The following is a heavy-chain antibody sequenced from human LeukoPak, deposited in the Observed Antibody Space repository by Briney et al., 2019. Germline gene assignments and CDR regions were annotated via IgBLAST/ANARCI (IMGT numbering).Heavy chain of an antibody. V-gene: IGHV3-30-3*01. CDR3: AIFSLGDAFDI. J-gene: IGHJ3*02. CDR2: ISYDGSNK. Sequence: PGGSLRLSCAASGFTFSSYAMHWVRQAPGKGLEWVAVISYDGSNKYYADSVKGRFTISRDNSKNTLYLQMNSLRAEDTAVYYCAIFSLGDAFDIWGQGTMVTVSS. CDR1: GFTFSSYA. D-gene: IGHD7-27*01.